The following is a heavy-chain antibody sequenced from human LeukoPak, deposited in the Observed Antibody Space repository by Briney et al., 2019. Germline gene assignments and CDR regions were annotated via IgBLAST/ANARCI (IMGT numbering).Heavy chain of an antibody. CDR2: MSYDGDFV. D-gene: IGHD2-2*01. J-gene: IGHJ4*02. V-gene: IGHV3-23*01. Sequence: GGSLRLSCAASGFTFSDYWMSWVRQAPGKGLEWVSTMSYDGDFVYYGGAVKGRFTASRDNSKDTMYLQMNNLRVDDSARYYCARRTIEVPGTDFWGQGALVTVSS. CDR1: GFTFSDYW. CDR3: ARRTIEVPGTDF.